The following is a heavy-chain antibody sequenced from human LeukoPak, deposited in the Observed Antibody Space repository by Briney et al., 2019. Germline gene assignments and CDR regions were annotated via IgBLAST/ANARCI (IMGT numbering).Heavy chain of an antibody. V-gene: IGHV3-43*02. CDR2: ISGNGITT. CDR1: GFTFDDYA. Sequence: GGSLRLSCVASGFTFDDYAMHWVRQAPGKGLEWVSIISGNGITTYYADSVKGRFTMSRDNSKNSLYLQMDSLRPEDTAFYYCAKDHYDSSGNDFDYWGQGTLVTVSS. J-gene: IGHJ4*02. CDR3: AKDHYDSSGNDFDY. D-gene: IGHD3-22*01.